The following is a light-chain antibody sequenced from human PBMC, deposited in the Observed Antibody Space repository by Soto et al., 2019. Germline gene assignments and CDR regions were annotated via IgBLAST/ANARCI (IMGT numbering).Light chain of an antibody. Sequence: QSVLTQPPSVSAAPGQKVTISCSGSSSNIGNNFVTWYQQLPGTAPKLLIYDNNKRPSGIPDRFSGSQSGPSATLGITGLQTGDEAVYYCGSWDSSLTYVFGTGTKLTVL. V-gene: IGLV1-51*01. CDR1: SSNIGNNF. CDR3: GSWDSSLTYV. CDR2: DNN. J-gene: IGLJ1*01.